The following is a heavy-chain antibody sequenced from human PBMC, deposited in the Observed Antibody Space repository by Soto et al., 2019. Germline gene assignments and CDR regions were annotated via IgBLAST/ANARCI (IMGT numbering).Heavy chain of an antibody. V-gene: IGHV4-30-4*01. CDR1: GGSISSGDYY. D-gene: IGHD6-19*01. CDR3: ARAYSSGWYGRYYFDY. CDR2: IYYSGST. J-gene: IGHJ4*02. Sequence: SETLSLTCTVSGGSISSGDYYWSWIRQPPGKGLEWIGYIYYSGSTYYNPSLKSRVTISVDTSKNQFSLKLSSVTAADTAVYYCARAYSSGWYGRYYFDYWGQGTLVTVS.